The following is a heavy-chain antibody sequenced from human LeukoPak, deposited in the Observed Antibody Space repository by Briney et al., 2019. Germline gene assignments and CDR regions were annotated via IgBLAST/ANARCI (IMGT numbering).Heavy chain of an antibody. D-gene: IGHD1-20*01. Sequence: GGSLRLSCAASGFTFSRHAMHWVRQAPGKGLESVSAISNNGGSTYYANSVKGRFTISRDNSKNTLYLQMGSLRAEDLAVYYCARDFGLTGKVDYWGQGTLVTVSS. CDR3: ARDFGLTGKVDY. CDR1: GFTFSRHA. CDR2: ISNNGGST. J-gene: IGHJ4*02. V-gene: IGHV3-64*01.